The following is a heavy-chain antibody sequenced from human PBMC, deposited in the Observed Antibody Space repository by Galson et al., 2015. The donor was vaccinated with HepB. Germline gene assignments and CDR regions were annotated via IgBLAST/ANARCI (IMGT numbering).Heavy chain of an antibody. V-gene: IGHV4-39*07. CDR2: MYYSGNT. CDR3: ARVATDGTIASAAGLDY. D-gene: IGHD6-13*01. Sequence: TLSLTCTVSDGSVTSSHYYWGWIRQPPGKGLEWIGSMYYSGNTYCNPSLKSRVTMSVDTSKIQFSLKLSSVTAADTAVYYCARVATDGTIASAAGLDYWGQGILVTVSS. J-gene: IGHJ4*02. CDR1: DGSVTSSHYY.